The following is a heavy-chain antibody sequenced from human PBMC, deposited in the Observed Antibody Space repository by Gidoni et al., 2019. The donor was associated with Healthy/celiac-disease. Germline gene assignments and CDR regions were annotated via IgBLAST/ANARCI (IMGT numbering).Heavy chain of an antibody. CDR1: GGSVRSGSYY. V-gene: IGHV4-61*01. CDR2: IYYSGST. Sequence: QVQLQESGPGLVKPSETLSLTCTVSGGSVRSGSYYWTWIRPPPGKGLEWIGYIYYSGSTNYNPSLKSRVTISVDTSKNQFSLKLSSVTAADTAVYYCARESRIFHYYFDYWGQGTLVTVSS. CDR3: ARESRIFHYYFDY. D-gene: IGHD3-9*01. J-gene: IGHJ4*02.